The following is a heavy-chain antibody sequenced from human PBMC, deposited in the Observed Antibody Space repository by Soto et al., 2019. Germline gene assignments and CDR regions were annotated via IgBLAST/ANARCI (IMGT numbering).Heavy chain of an antibody. Sequence: GGSLRLSCAASGFTFDDYAMHWVRQAPGKGLEWVSGISWNSGSIGYADSVKGRFTISRDNAKNSLYLQMNSLRAEDTALYYCAKDMTLLWFGELFGSGFDYWGQGTLVTVSS. CDR3: AKDMTLLWFGELFGSGFDY. CDR2: ISWNSGSI. V-gene: IGHV3-9*01. CDR1: GFTFDDYA. J-gene: IGHJ4*02. D-gene: IGHD3-10*01.